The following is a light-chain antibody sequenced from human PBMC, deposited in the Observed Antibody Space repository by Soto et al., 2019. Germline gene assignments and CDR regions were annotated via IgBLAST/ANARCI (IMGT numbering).Light chain of an antibody. CDR2: KAS. V-gene: IGKV1-5*03. J-gene: IGKJ1*01. CDR3: QQYKSYSWT. CDR1: QSINSW. Sequence: DIQMTQSPSTLSASVGDRVTITCRASQSINSWLAWYQQKPGKAPKLLIYKASSLESGVSSRFSGSGSGTEFTLTIRSLQPDDFATYYCQQYKSYSWTFGQGTKVEV.